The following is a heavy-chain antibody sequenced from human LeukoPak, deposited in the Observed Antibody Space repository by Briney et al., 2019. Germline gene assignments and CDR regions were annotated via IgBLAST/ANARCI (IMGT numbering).Heavy chain of an antibody. J-gene: IGHJ4*02. CDR1: GFTFSNYN. V-gene: IGHV3-48*02. Sequence: GGSLRLSCAASGFTFSNYNMNWARQAPGKGLEWVSYISSSSRTIYYADSVRGRFSISRDNAKNSLYLQMNSLRDEDTAVYYCARAQAGGDSYYDSGTSPNIHYWGQGTLVTVSS. D-gene: IGHD3-16*01. CDR2: ISSSSRTI. CDR3: ARAQAGGDSYYDSGTSPNIHY.